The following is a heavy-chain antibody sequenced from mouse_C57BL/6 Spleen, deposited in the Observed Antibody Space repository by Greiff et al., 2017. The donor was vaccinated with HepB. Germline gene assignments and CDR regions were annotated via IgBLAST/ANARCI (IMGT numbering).Heavy chain of an antibody. J-gene: IGHJ2*01. V-gene: IGHV1-54*01. D-gene: IGHD1-2*01. CDR3: ASYGLDY. CDR1: GYAFTNYL. CDR2: LNPGSGGT. Sequence: QVQLQQSGAELVRPGTSVKVSCKASGYAFTNYLIEWVKQRPGQGLEWIGVLNPGSGGTNYNEKFKGKATLTADKSSSTAYLQLSSLTSEDSAVYFCASYGLDYWGQGTTLTVSS.